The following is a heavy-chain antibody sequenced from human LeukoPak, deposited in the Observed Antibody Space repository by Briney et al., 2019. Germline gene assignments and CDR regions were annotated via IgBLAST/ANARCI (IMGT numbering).Heavy chain of an antibody. D-gene: IGHD2-8*01. CDR1: GFTFSSHW. CDR3: AANSWMLGMDV. V-gene: IGHV3-74*01. J-gene: IGHJ6*02. CDR2: INSDGSNT. Sequence: GGSLRLSCAASGFTFSSHWMHWVRQAPGKGPVWVSHINSDGSNTGYAGSVKGRFTSSRDNAKNTLYLQMNSLGADDTAVYYCAANSWMLGMDVWGQGTTVTVSS.